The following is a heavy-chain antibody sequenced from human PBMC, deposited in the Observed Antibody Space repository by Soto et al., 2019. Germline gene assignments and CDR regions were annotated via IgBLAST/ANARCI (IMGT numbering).Heavy chain of an antibody. V-gene: IGHV1-18*01. CDR2: ISAYNGNT. J-gene: IGHJ4*02. D-gene: IGHD3-10*01. CDR3: ARVLMPVQAVIIEIFAD. Sequence: ASVKVSCKASGYTFTSYGISWVRQAPGQGLEWMGWISAYNGNTNYAQKLQGRVTMTTDTSTSTAYMELRSLRSDDTAVYYCARVLMPVQAVIIEIFADWGEGTQVIV. CDR1: GYTFTSYG.